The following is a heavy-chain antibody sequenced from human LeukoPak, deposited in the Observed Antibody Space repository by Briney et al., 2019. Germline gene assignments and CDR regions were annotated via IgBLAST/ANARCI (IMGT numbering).Heavy chain of an antibody. CDR1: GFTFSSYA. CDR3: VKPGLAYCGGDCYYDY. CDR2: ISSNGGST. V-gene: IGHV3-64D*06. J-gene: IGHJ4*02. Sequence: GGSLRLSCSASGFTFSSYAMHWVRQAPGKGREYVSAISSNGGSTYYADSVKGRFTISRDNSKNTLYLQMSSLRAEDTAVYYCVKPGLAYCGGDCYYDYWGQGTLVTVSS. D-gene: IGHD2-21*02.